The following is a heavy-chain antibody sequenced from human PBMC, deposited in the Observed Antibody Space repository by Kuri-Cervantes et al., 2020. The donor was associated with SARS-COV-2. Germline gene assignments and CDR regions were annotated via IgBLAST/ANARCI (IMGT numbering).Heavy chain of an antibody. CDR3: ARSQGFCTANSCSWNWFDP. Sequence: SVQVSCKASGGTFSSYSVNWVRQAPGQGLEWMGRIIPTFDTANYAQKFQGRVIFTADESSRTAYMELNSLTSEDTAVYFCARSQGFCTANSCSWNWFDPWGQGTQVTVSS. D-gene: IGHD2-8*02. V-gene: IGHV1-69*13. J-gene: IGHJ5*02. CDR1: GGTFSSYS. CDR2: IIPTFDTA.